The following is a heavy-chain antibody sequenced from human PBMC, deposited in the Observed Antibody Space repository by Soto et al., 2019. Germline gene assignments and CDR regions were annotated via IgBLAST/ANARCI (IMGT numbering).Heavy chain of an antibody. D-gene: IGHD5-12*01. CDR1: GFTFSSYA. J-gene: IGHJ6*02. CDR2: ISYDGSNK. Sequence: QVQLVESGGGVVQPGRSLRLSCAASGFTFSSYAMHWVRQAPGKGLEWVAVISYDGSNKYYADSVKGRFTISRDNSKNTLYLQMNSLRAEDTAVYYCARGGRDGYNIYYYYGMDVWGQGTTVTVSS. V-gene: IGHV3-30-3*01. CDR3: ARGGRDGYNIYYYYGMDV.